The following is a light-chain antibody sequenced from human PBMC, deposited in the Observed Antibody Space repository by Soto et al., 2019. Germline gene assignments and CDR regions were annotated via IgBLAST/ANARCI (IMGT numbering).Light chain of an antibody. CDR2: AVS. CDR1: SSDVGGYNY. Sequence: QSVLTQPPSVSGSPGQSITISCTGTSSDVGGYNYVSWYQHHPGKAPKLMIYAVSNRPSGVSNRFSGAKSGNTANLTISGLQAEDEADYYCCSYTVSGTYVFGTGTKSPS. V-gene: IGLV2-14*01. J-gene: IGLJ1*01. CDR3: CSYTVSGTYV.